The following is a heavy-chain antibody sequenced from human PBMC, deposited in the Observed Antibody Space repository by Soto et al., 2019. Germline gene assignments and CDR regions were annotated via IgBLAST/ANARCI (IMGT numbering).Heavy chain of an antibody. D-gene: IGHD2-15*01. J-gene: IGHJ4*02. Sequence: HHSHKQRLERMTSINTGNGNTKSSQRFQSRVTISRHTFSTRAYRDLSNLRHKDSAFYYCARIRVIAGKYFDYWGKGTLVTVSS. V-gene: IGHV1-3*04. CDR3: ARIRVIAGKYFDY. CDR2: INTGNGNT.